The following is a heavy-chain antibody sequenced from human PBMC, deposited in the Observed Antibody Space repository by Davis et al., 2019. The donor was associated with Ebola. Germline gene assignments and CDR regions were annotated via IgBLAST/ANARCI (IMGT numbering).Heavy chain of an antibody. J-gene: IGHJ3*01. CDR2: INPSGSTI. CDR3: AKDTTNVWFDV. Sequence: GESLKISCAASGFNFDDYYMTWVRQAPGKGLEWISYINPSGSTIYYADSVKGRFTISRDNAKNSLYLQMNSLRVEDTAIYYCAKDTTNVWFDVWGQGTMVTVSS. D-gene: IGHD1-26*01. CDR1: GFNFDDYY. V-gene: IGHV3-11*01.